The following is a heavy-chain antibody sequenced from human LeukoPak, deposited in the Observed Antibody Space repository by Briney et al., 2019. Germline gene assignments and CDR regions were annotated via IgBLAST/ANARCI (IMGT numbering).Heavy chain of an antibody. CDR1: GFTFSSYV. V-gene: IGHV3-23*01. CDR3: AKRASGTYDY. CDR2: IGGSGGST. Sequence: AGGSLRLSCAASGFTFSSYVMSWVRQAPGKGLEWVSAIGGSGGSTYYADSVKGGFTICRDNSKNTLSLQMNSLRAEDTAVYYCAKRASGTYDYWGQGTLVTVSS. D-gene: IGHD1-26*01. J-gene: IGHJ4*02.